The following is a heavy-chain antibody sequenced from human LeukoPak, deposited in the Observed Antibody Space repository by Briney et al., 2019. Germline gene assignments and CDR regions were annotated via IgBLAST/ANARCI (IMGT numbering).Heavy chain of an antibody. V-gene: IGHV3-48*04. D-gene: IGHD1-26*01. CDR2: ISTTGNTI. CDR1: GFTFSSYS. CDR3: ARIGSYPYYFDY. Sequence: PGGSLRLSCAASGFTFSSYSMNWVHQAPGKGLEWVSYISTTGNTIYYADSVKGRFTISRDNAKKSLYLQMNSLRAEDTAVYYCARIGSYPYYFDYWGQGALVTVSS. J-gene: IGHJ4*02.